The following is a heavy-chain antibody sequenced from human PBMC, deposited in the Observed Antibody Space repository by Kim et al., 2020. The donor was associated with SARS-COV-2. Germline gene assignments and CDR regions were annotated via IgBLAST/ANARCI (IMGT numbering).Heavy chain of an antibody. V-gene: IGHV1-2*06. CDR2: INPNSGGT. CDR3: ARDLRLRWTPSSSNATRDYYYGMDV. CDR1: GYTFTGYY. D-gene: IGHD6-13*01. Sequence: ASVMVSCKASGYTFTGYYMHWVRQAPGQGLEWMGRINPNSGGTNYAQKFQGRVTMTRDTSISTAYMELSRLRSDDTAVYYCARDLRLRWTPSSSNATRDYYYGMDVWGQGTTVTVSS. J-gene: IGHJ6*02.